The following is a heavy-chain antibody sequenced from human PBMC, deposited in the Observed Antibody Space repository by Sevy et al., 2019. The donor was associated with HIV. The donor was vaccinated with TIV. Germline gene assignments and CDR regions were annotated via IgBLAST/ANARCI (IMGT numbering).Heavy chain of an antibody. V-gene: IGHV3-23*01. CDR3: AKDGLSLSKLRDWFVP. CDR2: IGGGDT. CDR1: GFTFNIYA. J-gene: IGHJ5*02. Sequence: GGSLRLSCATSGFTFNIYAMSWVRQAPGKGLEWVSTIGGGDTYYADSVKGRFTISRDDSKSAVYLQMNSQRADDTAVYYCAKDGLSLSKLRDWFVPWGQGTLVTVSS.